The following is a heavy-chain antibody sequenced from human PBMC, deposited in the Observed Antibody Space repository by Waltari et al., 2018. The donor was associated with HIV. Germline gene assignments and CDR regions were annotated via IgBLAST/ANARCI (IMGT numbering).Heavy chain of an antibody. CDR2: INSISGTI. Sequence: EVQLVESGGGLVQPGGSLRLSCAASGFTFSSYSMNWVRQAPGKGLEWVSYINSISGTIDYADSVKGRFTISTDNAKNSVYLQMNSLRAEDTAVYYCARDYAYAFDIWGQGTMVTVSS. J-gene: IGHJ3*02. D-gene: IGHD4-17*01. CDR1: GFTFSSYS. CDR3: ARDYAYAFDI. V-gene: IGHV3-48*04.